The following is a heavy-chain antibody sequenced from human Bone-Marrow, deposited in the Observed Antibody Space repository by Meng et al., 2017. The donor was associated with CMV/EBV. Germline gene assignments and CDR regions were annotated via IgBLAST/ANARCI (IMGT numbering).Heavy chain of an antibody. CDR1: GFTFSSYS. CDR3: ARAGPLPAATDYYYNYGMDV. J-gene: IGHJ6*02. Sequence: GGSLRLSCAASGFTFSSYSMNWVRQAPGKGLEWVSSISSSSSYIYYADSVKGRSTISRDNAKNSLYLQMNSLRAEDTAVYYCARAGPLPAATDYYYNYGMDVWGQGTTVTVSS. D-gene: IGHD2-2*01. V-gene: IGHV3-21*01. CDR2: ISSSSSYI.